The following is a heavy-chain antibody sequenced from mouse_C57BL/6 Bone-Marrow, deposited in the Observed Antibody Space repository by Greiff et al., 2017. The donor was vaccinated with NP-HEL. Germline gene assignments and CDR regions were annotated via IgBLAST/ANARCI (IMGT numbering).Heavy chain of an antibody. CDR1: GYTFTSYW. V-gene: IGHV1-50*01. CDR3: ARSLYGKSRGYYFDY. CDR2: IDPSDSYT. Sequence: QVQLQQPGAELVKPGASVKLSCKASGYTFTSYWMQWVKQRPGQGLEWIGEIDPSDSYTTYNQKFKGKATLTVDTSSSTAYMQLSSLTSEDSAVYDCARSLYGKSRGYYFDYWGQGTTLTVSS. J-gene: IGHJ2*01. D-gene: IGHD1-2*01.